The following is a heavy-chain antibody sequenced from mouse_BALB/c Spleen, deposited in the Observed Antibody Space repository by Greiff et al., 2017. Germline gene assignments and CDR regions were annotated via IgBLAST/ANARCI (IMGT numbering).Heavy chain of an antibody. D-gene: IGHD1-1*01. J-gene: IGHJ2*01. Sequence: EVQRVESGAELVKPGASVKLSCTASGFNIKDTYMHWVKQRPEQGLEWIGRIDPANGNTKYDPKFQGKATITADTSSNTAYLQLSSLTSEDTAVYYCARGYYGSSPDYWGRGTTLTVSS. CDR3: ARGYYGSSPDY. CDR2: IDPANGNT. V-gene: IGHV14-3*02. CDR1: GFNIKDTY.